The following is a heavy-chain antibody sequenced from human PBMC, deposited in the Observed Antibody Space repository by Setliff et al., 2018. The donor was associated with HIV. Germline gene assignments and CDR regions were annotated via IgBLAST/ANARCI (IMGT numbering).Heavy chain of an antibody. J-gene: IGHJ4*02. V-gene: IGHV1-8*01. CDR2: MNPNSGNT. Sequence: RASVKVSCKVSGYTLTELSMHWVRQATGQGLEWMGWMNPNSGNTGYAQKFQGRVTMTRNTSISTAYMELSSLKSEDTAVYYCARPGNWGDRSMNYWGQGTLVTVSS. CDR1: GYTLTELS. D-gene: IGHD3-10*01. CDR3: ARPGNWGDRSMNY.